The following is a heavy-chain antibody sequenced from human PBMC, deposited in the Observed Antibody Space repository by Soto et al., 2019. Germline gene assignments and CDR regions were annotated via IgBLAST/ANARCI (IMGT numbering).Heavy chain of an antibody. Sequence: SVTLSLTCTVSGASISGFYWSWIRKSAGKGLEWIGRIYATGTTDYNPSLKSRVMMSVDTSKKQFSLKLRSVTAADTAVYYCVRDGTKTLRDWFDPWGQGXSVTVSS. CDR1: GASISGFY. CDR3: VRDGTKTLRDWFDP. D-gene: IGHD1-1*01. V-gene: IGHV4-4*07. J-gene: IGHJ5*02. CDR2: IYATGTT.